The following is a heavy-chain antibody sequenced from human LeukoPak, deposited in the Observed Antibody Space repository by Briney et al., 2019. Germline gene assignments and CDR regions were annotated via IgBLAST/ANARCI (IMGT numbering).Heavy chain of an antibody. CDR2: ISPTSGGT. CDR1: GYTFTGYY. D-gene: IGHD3-10*01. V-gene: IGHV1-2*02. CDR3: AREAYASGSFRTDYYYMDV. Sequence: GASVKVSCKASGYTFTGYYMHWVRQAPGQELEWMGWISPTSGGTNYAQKFQGRVTMTRDTSISTAYMELSRLRSDDTAVYYCAREAYASGSFRTDYYYMDVWGKGTTVTISS. J-gene: IGHJ6*03.